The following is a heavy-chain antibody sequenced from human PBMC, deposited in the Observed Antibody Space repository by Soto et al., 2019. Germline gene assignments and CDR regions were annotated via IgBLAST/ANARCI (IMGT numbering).Heavy chain of an antibody. CDR3: ARGNPPIVGASYNLFDP. Sequence: ASVKVSCKASGYTFTSYGISWVRQAPGQGLEWMGWISAYNGNTNYAQKLQGRVTMTTDTSTSTAYMELRSLRSDDTAVYYCARGNPPIVGASYNLFDPWGQGTLVTVAS. CDR2: ISAYNGNT. V-gene: IGHV1-18*04. D-gene: IGHD1-26*01. J-gene: IGHJ5*02. CDR1: GYTFTSYG.